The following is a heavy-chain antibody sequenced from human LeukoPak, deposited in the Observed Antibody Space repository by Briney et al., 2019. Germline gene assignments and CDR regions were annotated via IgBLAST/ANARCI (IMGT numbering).Heavy chain of an antibody. CDR2: INHSGST. Sequence: SETLSLTCAVYGGSFSGYYWSWIRQPPGKGLEWIGEINHSGSTNYNPSLKSRVTISVDTSKNQFSLKLSSVTAADTAVYYCASRRRVARGAYDYWGQGTLVTVSS. J-gene: IGHJ4*02. V-gene: IGHV4-34*01. CDR1: GGSFSGYY. CDR3: ASRRRVARGAYDY. D-gene: IGHD3-10*01.